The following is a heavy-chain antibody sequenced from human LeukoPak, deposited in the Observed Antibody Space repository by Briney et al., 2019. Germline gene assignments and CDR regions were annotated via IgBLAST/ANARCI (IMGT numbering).Heavy chain of an antibody. CDR1: GFTFSSYE. Sequence: PGGSLRLSCAASGFTFSSYEVNWVRQAPGKGLEWVANIKQDGSDKYYMDSVRGRFTISRDNAKNSLYLQMNSLRVEDTAVYYCARDVEMYSSTWSDAFDIWGQGTMVTVSS. J-gene: IGHJ3*02. CDR2: IKQDGSDK. CDR3: ARDVEMYSSTWSDAFDI. D-gene: IGHD6-13*01. V-gene: IGHV3-7*01.